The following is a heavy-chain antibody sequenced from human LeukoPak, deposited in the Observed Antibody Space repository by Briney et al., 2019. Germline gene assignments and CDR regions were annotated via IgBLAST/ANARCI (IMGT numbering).Heavy chain of an antibody. CDR2: INPNSGGT. J-gene: IGHJ4*02. Sequence: GASVKVSCKASGYTFTGYYMHWVRQAPGQGLEWMGWINPNSGGTNYAQKFQGRVTMTRDTSISTAYMELSRLRSDDTAVYYCARTYYDFRSGYSSIVYWSQGTLVTVSP. D-gene: IGHD3-3*01. CDR1: GYTFTGYY. V-gene: IGHV1-2*02. CDR3: ARTYYDFRSGYSSIVY.